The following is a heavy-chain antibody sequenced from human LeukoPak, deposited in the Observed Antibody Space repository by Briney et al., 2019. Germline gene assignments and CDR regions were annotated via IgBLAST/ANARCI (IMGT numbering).Heavy chain of an antibody. CDR3: AKAQGYDFWSGYSLVDY. CDR2: ISGNGDIT. D-gene: IGHD3-3*01. CDR1: GFTFSNYA. J-gene: IGHJ4*02. V-gene: IGHV3-23*01. Sequence: GGSLRLSCAASGFTFSNYAMSWVRQAPGKGLEWVSAISGNGDITYYTDSVKGRFTISRDNSKNTLYLQMNSLRAEDTAVYYCAKAQGYDFWSGYSLVDYWGQGTLVTVSS.